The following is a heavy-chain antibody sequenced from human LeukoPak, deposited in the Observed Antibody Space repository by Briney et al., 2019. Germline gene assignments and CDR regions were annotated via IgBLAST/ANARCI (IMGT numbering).Heavy chain of an antibody. CDR2: IIPILRIA. J-gene: IGHJ3*02. D-gene: IGHD3-10*01. CDR1: GYTFTSYD. Sequence: SVKVSCKASGYTFTSYDINWVRQATGQGLEWMGRIIPILRIANYAQKFQGRVTITADKSTSTAFMELSSLRSEDTAVYYCARDKRGSDAFDIWGQGTMVTVSS. CDR3: ARDKRGSDAFDI. V-gene: IGHV1-69*04.